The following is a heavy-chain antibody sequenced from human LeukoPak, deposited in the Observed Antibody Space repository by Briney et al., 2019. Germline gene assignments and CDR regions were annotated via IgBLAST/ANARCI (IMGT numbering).Heavy chain of an antibody. CDR3: ARGVSIAAAGTVGCYYYGMDV. Sequence: ASVKVTCKASGYTFTSYGISWVRQAPGQGLEWMGWISAYNGNTNYAQKLQGRVTMTTDTSTSTAYMELRSLRSDDTAVYYCARGVSIAAAGTVGCYYYGMDVWGQGTTVTVSS. D-gene: IGHD6-13*01. V-gene: IGHV1-18*01. CDR1: GYTFTSYG. J-gene: IGHJ6*02. CDR2: ISAYNGNT.